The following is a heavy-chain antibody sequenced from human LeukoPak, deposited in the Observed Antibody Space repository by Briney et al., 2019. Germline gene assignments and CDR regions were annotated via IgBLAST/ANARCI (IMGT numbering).Heavy chain of an antibody. CDR1: GFTFSTYW. D-gene: IGHD5-24*01. J-gene: IGHJ4*02. V-gene: IGHV3-7*03. Sequence: GGSLRLSCAASGFTFSTYWMSWVRQAPRNGLEWVANIKQDGSENYYVDSVKGRFTISRDNAKNSLSLLMNSLRAEDTAVYYCARTTPIKPFDYWGQGTLVTVSS. CDR3: ARTTPIKPFDY. CDR2: IKQDGSEN.